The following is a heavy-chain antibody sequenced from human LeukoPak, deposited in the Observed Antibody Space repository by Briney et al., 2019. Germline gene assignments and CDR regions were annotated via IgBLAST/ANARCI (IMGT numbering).Heavy chain of an antibody. V-gene: IGHV3-23*01. J-gene: IGHJ4*02. CDR2: ISGSGGTT. D-gene: IGHD3-10*01. Sequence: GGSLRLSCAASGXTFDDYAVSWVRQAPGKGLEWVSVISGSGGTTYYADSVKGRFTISRDNSENTLYLQMNSLKAEDTAVYYCAKGAVAASGSYYNSHIDYWGQGTLVTVSS. CDR1: GXTFDDYA. CDR3: AKGAVAASGSYYNSHIDY.